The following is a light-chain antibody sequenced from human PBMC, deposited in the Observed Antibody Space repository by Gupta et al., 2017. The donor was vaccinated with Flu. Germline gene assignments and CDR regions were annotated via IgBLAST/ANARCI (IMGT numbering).Light chain of an antibody. CDR1: RFGDNC. CDR2: KGS. J-gene: IGLJ2*01. CDR3: QAWDSTTGV. Sequence: SPRQTSTISCSGVRFGDNCGCWHQQNPAQYLRLVIYKGSNRAAATPGRFSGSNSATTATLTIGGTQAGDEDDYYCQAWDSTTGVFGGGTRLTVL. V-gene: IGLV3-1*01.